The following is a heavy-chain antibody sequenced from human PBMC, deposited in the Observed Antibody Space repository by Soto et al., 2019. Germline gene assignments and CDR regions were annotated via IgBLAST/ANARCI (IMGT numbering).Heavy chain of an antibody. Sequence: SETLSLTCAVYGGSFSGYYWSWIRQPPGKGLEWIGEINHSGSTNYNPSLKSRVNISVDTSKNQFSLKLSSVTAADTAVYYCARDLGRLGYCISTSCYAGFWNLGNWFDPWGQGTLVTVSS. D-gene: IGHD2-2*01. CDR2: INHSGST. CDR3: ARDLGRLGYCISTSCYAGFWNLGNWFDP. J-gene: IGHJ5*02. V-gene: IGHV4-34*01. CDR1: GGSFSGYY.